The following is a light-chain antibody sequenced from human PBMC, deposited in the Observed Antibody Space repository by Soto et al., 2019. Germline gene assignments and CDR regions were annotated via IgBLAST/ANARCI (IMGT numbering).Light chain of an antibody. CDR2: DAS. CDR1: QSINIW. J-gene: IGKJ4*01. Sequence: DIPLTQSPSTLSASVGDRVTITCRASQSINIWLAWYQQKPGKAPKLLIYDASRLESGVPLRFSGSGSGTEFTLTITSLQAEDFATYYCQQLRMYPSTFGGGTKVDIK. V-gene: IGKV1-5*01. CDR3: QQLRMYPST.